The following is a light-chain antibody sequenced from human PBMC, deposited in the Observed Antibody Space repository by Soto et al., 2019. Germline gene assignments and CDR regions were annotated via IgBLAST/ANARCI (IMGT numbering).Light chain of an antibody. CDR1: SSDIGSNNY. V-gene: IGLV2-14*01. CDR3: SSYTTTTRL. CDR2: EVS. J-gene: IGLJ3*02. Sequence: QSALTQPASVSGSPGQSITISCTGTSSDIGSNNYVSWFQQRPGKAPTLIIYEVSNRPSGVSPHFSGSKSGNTASLTISCLLPDDDAEYYSSSYTTTTRLFGGGTKVTVL.